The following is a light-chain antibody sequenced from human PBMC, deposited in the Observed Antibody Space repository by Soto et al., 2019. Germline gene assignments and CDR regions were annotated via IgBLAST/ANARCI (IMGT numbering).Light chain of an antibody. J-gene: IGLJ1*01. Sequence: QSALAQPASVSGSPGQSITISCTGTSSDVGGYNYVAWYQQHPGKAPKLIIYEVTNRPSGVSYRFSASKSRNTASLTISGLQSEDEADYYCISYTGKSASYVFGTGTKLTVL. CDR2: EVT. CDR1: SSDVGGYNY. V-gene: IGLV2-14*01. CDR3: ISYTGKSASYV.